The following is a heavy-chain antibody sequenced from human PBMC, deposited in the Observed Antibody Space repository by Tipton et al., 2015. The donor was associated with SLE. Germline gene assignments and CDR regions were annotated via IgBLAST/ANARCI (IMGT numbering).Heavy chain of an antibody. CDR2: IYYSGST. CDR3: AKDGYSSSWYREGGMDV. CDR1: GGSISSGGYY. V-gene: IGHV4-61*08. Sequence: TLSLTCTVSGGSISSGGYYWSWIRQHPGKGLEWIGYIYYSGSTNYNPSLKSRVTISVDTSKNQFSLKLSSVTAADTAVYYCAKDGYSSSWYREGGMDVWGQGTTVTVSS. J-gene: IGHJ6*02. D-gene: IGHD6-13*01.